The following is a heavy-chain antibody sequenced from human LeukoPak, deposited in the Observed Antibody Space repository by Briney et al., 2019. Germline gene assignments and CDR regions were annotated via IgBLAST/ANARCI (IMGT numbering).Heavy chain of an antibody. V-gene: IGHV4-4*07. Sequence: SETLSLTCTVSGGSISSYYWSWIRQPAGKGLEWIGRIYTSGSTNYNPSLKSRVTMSVDTSKNQFSLKLSSVTAADTAVYYCARAQNDFWSGYHYWYFDLWGRGTPVTVSS. CDR2: IYTSGST. CDR3: ARAQNDFWSGYHYWYFDL. J-gene: IGHJ2*01. D-gene: IGHD3-3*01. CDR1: GGSISSYY.